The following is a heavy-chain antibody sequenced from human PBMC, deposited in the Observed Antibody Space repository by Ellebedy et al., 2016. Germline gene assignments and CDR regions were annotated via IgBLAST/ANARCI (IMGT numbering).Heavy chain of an antibody. CDR2: ISAGSDTT. CDR3: RPGHYANL. Sequence: GGSLRLXCTASGLNFNTFFMSWVRQAPGKGLEWVSTISAGSDTTRLADSVKGRFTISRDSSKNSVYLRMNKLRVDDTAVYYCRPGHYANLWGHGTLVTVSS. J-gene: IGHJ5*02. V-gene: IGHV3-23*01. CDR1: GLNFNTFF. D-gene: IGHD4-17*01.